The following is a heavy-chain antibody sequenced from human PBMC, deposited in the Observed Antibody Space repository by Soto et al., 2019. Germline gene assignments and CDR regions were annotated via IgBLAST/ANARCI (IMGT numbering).Heavy chain of an antibody. CDR2: IYYSGST. J-gene: IGHJ4*02. D-gene: IGHD4-17*01. V-gene: IGHV4-59*08. CDR1: GGSISSYY. CDR3: ARNYGDYAAY. Sequence: QVQLQESGPGLVKPSETLSLTCTVSGGSISSYYWSWIRQPPGKGLEWIGYIYYSGSTNYNPYLKRRGTISVDTSKNQFSLKLSSVTAADTAVYYCARNYGDYAAYWGQGTLVTVSS.